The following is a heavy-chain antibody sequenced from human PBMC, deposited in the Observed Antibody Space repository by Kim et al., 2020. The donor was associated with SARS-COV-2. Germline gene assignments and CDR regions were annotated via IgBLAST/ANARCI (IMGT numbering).Heavy chain of an antibody. CDR3: ARVISSSWYEPLSYYYGMDV. D-gene: IGHD6-13*01. CDR2: IKQDGSEK. J-gene: IGHJ6*02. Sequence: GGSLRLSCAASGFTFSSYWMSWVRQAPGKGLEWVANIKQDGSEKYYVDSVKGRFTISRDNAKNSLYLQMNSLRAEDTAVYYCARVISSSWYEPLSYYYGMDVWGQGTTVTVSS. CDR1: GFTFSSYW. V-gene: IGHV3-7*01.